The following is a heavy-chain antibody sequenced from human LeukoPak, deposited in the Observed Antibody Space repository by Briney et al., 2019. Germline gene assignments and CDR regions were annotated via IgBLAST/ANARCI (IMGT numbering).Heavy chain of an antibody. CDR3: AMARNYGDGYFDY. V-gene: IGHV1-46*01. CDR1: GYTFTIYY. J-gene: IGHJ4*02. D-gene: IGHD4-17*01. CDR2: INPSGGST. Sequence: ASVKVSCKASGYTFTIYYMHWVRQAPGQGLEWMGIINPSGGSTSYAQKFQGRVTMTRDMSTSTVYMELSSLRSEDTAVYYCAMARNYGDGYFDYWGQGTLVTVSS.